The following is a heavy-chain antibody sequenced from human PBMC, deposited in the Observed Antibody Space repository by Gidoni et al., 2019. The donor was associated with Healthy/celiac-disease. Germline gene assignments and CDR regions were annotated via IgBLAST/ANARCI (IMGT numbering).Heavy chain of an antibody. V-gene: IGHV3-15*01. D-gene: IGHD3-22*01. J-gene: IGHJ4*02. CDR2: IKSKTDGGTT. CDR3: TTNYYYDSSGYSRPLVDY. CDR1: GFTFSNAW. Sequence: EVQLVESGGGLVKPGGSLRLSCAASGFTFSNAWLSWVRQAPGKGLEWVGRIKSKTDGGTTDYAAPVKGRFTISRDYSKNTLYLQMNSLKTEDTAVYYCTTNYYYDSSGYSRPLVDYWGQGTLVTVSS.